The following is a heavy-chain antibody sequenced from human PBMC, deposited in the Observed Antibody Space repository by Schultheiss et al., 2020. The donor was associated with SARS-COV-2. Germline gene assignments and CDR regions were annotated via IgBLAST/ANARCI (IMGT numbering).Heavy chain of an antibody. V-gene: IGHV3-23*01. D-gene: IGHD2-2*01. CDR2: ISGSGGST. J-gene: IGHJ6*03. CDR3: AKAVVPAGSYYYYYMDV. Sequence: GGSLRLSCAASGFTFSSYAMSWVRQAPGKGLEWVSAISGSGGSTYYADSVKGRFTISRDNSKNTLYLQMNSLRAEDTAVYYCAKAVVPAGSYYYYYMDVWGKGTTVTVSS. CDR1: GFTFSSYA.